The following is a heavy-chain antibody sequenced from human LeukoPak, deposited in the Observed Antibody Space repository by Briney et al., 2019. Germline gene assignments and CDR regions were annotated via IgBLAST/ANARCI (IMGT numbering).Heavy chain of an antibody. CDR3: AGVGSDFDY. V-gene: IGHV3-9*01. D-gene: IGHD3-3*01. CDR1: GFTFDDYA. Sequence: GGSLRLSCAASGFTFDDYAMHWVRHAPGKGLEWVSGISWNSIVIDYADSVKGRFTISRDSAKNSLYLQINSLKTEGTALYYCAGVGSDFDYWGQGTLVTVSS. J-gene: IGHJ4*02. CDR2: ISWNSIVI.